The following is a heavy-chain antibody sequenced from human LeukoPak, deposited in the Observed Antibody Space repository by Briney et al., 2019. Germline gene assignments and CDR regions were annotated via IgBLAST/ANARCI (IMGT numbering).Heavy chain of an antibody. D-gene: IGHD2-2*01. CDR1: GFSFSTNT. CDR2: ISSSDYI. Sequence: PGGPLRLSCAASGFSFSTNTRKWVARPPGKGREWGPSISSSDYIYYADSVKGRFTISRDNAKNSLYLQMNSLRAEDTAVYYCATLEYCSSTTCYGNYYGMDVWGQGTTVTVSS. V-gene: IGHV3-21*01. J-gene: IGHJ6*02. CDR3: ATLEYCSSTTCYGNYYGMDV.